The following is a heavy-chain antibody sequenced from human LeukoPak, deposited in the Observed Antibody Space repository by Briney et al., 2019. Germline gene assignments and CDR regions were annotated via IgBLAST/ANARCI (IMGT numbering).Heavy chain of an antibody. CDR3: ARDSNDRGSYRYHAFGY. CDR2: ISSSSGTI. CDR1: GFTFSSYS. Sequence: PGGSLRLSCAASGFTFSSYSMNWVRQAPGKGLEWVSYISSSSGTIYYADSAKGRFTISIDNAKNSLYLQMNSLRAEDTAVYYCARDSNDRGSYRYHAFGYWGQGTLVTVSS. V-gene: IGHV3-48*01. D-gene: IGHD3-16*02. J-gene: IGHJ4*02.